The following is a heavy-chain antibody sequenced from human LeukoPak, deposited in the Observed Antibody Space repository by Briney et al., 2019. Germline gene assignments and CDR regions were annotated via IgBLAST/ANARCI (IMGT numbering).Heavy chain of an antibody. D-gene: IGHD6-19*01. Sequence: GRSLRLSCAVSGFTFSSYAMHWVRQAPGKGLEWVAVISYDGSNKYYADSVKGRFTISRDNSKNTLYLQMNSLRAEDTAVYYCARVAVAGPDYYYYGMDVWGQGTTVTVSS. CDR3: ARVAVAGPDYYYYGMDV. CDR2: ISYDGSNK. CDR1: GFTFSSYA. V-gene: IGHV3-30-3*01. J-gene: IGHJ6*02.